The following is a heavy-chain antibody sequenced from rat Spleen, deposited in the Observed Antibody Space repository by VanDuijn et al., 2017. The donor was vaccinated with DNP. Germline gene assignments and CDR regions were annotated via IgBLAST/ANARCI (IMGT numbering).Heavy chain of an antibody. J-gene: IGHJ4*01. CDR2: ISYDGSST. CDR1: NYD. D-gene: IGHD1-11*01. V-gene: IGHV5-29*01. Sequence: NYDMAWVRQAPKKGLEWVATISYDGSSTYDRDSVEGRFTISRDNAKSTLYLQMDSLRSEETATYYCARHGEVPTRFAMDAWGQGTSVTVSS. CDR3: ARHGEVPTRFAMDA.